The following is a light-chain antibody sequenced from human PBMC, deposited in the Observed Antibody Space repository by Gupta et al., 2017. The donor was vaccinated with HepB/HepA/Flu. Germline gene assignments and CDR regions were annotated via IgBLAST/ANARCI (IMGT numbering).Light chain of an antibody. CDR3: QQYNSLPYT. V-gene: IGKV1-5*03. Sequence: IQMTQSPSTLSASVGDRVTLTCRASQDIRTWLAWCQQKPGKAPNLLIYKTSTLHSGVHPRFSGSGSGTEFTLTISSLQPDDFATYHCQQYNSLPYTFGQGTKLEIK. CDR1: QDIRTW. CDR2: KTS. J-gene: IGKJ2*01.